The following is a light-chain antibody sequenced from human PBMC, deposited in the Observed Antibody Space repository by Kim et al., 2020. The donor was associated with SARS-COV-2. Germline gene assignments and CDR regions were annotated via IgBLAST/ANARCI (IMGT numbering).Light chain of an antibody. CDR1: QSISYSSNNKNY. Sequence: DIVMTQSPDSLAVSLGERATINCKSSQSISYSSNNKNYLTWYQQKPGQPPELLIYWASTRESGVPDRFSGSGSGTDFTLTISSLQAEDVAVYYCHQFHSIPYTFGQGPSWRS. CDR3: HQFHSIPYT. CDR2: WAS. J-gene: IGKJ2*01. V-gene: IGKV4-1*01.